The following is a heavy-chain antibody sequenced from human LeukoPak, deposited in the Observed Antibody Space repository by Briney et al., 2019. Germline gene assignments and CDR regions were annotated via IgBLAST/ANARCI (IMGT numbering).Heavy chain of an antibody. CDR3: ARTGYSSGWYVY. D-gene: IGHD6-19*01. CDR2: IYYSGST. CDR1: GGSISSSSYY. J-gene: IGHJ4*02. V-gene: IGHV4-39*01. Sequence: SETLSLTCTVSGGSISSSSYYWGWIRQPPGKGLEWIGSIYYSGSTYYNPSLKSRVTISVDTSKNQSSLKLSSVTAADTAVYYCARTGYSSGWYVYWGQGTLVTVSS.